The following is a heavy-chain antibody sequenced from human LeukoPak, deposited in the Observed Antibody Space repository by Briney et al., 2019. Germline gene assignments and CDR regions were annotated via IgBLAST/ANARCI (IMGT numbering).Heavy chain of an antibody. Sequence: SETLSLTCTVSGYSISSGYYWGWIRQPPGKGLEWIGSIYHSGSTYYNPSLKSRVTISVDTSKNQFSLKLSSVTAADTAVYYCARRKDIVVVVAGAFDIWGQGTMVTVSS. V-gene: IGHV4-38-2*02. CDR1: GYSISSGYY. CDR2: IYHSGST. CDR3: ARRKDIVVVVAGAFDI. D-gene: IGHD2-15*01. J-gene: IGHJ3*02.